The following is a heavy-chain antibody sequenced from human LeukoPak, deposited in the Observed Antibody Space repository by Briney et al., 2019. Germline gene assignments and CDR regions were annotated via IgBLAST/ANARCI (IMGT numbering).Heavy chain of an antibody. CDR3: ARVGRIAVDY. D-gene: IGHD6-19*01. CDR1: GFTFSSYS. CDR2: ISSSSSYI. J-gene: IGHJ4*02. V-gene: IGHV3-21*01. Sequence: GGSLRLSCAASGFTFSSYSMNWVRQAPGKGLEWVSSISSSSSYIYYADSVKGRFTISRDNDKNSLYLQMNSLRAEDTAVYYCARVGRIAVDYWPQGTLVTVSS.